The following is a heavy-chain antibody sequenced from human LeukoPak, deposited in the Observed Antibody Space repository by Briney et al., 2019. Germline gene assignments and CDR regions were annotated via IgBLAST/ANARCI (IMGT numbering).Heavy chain of an antibody. J-gene: IGHJ4*02. V-gene: IGHV4-59*01. CDR1: GGSISSYY. CDR3: AGSSASRAHDY. CDR2: IYYGGST. Sequence: PSETLSLTCTGSGGSISSYYWSWIRQPPGKGLEWIGYIYYGGSTNYNPSLKSRVTTSVDTSKNQFSLKLSAVTAADTAVYYCAGSSASRAHDYWGQGTLVTVSS. D-gene: IGHD6-6*01.